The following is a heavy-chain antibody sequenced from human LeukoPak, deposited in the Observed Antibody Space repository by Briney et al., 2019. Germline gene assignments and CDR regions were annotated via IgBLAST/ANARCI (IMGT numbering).Heavy chain of an antibody. CDR1: GFTFDDYA. V-gene: IGHV3-9*01. J-gene: IGHJ4*02. CDR3: AKQYRYGDYYSGLDY. Sequence: GGSLRLSCAASGFTFDDYAMHWVRQAPGQGLEWVSGISWNSGSIGYADSVKGRFTISRDNAKNSLYLQMNSLRAEDTALYYCAKQYRYGDYYSGLDYWGQGTLVTVSS. D-gene: IGHD4-17*01. CDR2: ISWNSGSI.